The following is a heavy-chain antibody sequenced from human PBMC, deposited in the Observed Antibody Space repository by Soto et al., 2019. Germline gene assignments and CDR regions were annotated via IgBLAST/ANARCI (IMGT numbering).Heavy chain of an antibody. Sequence: SVKVSCKSSGGTFSSYSISWVRQAPGQGLEWMGGIIPIVGTANYAQKFQGRVTITADESTSTAYMELSSLRSEDTAVYYCASYDSSGYSYYFDYWGQGTLDTVSS. CDR2: IIPIVGTA. J-gene: IGHJ4*02. V-gene: IGHV1-69*13. D-gene: IGHD3-22*01. CDR3: ASYDSSGYSYYFDY. CDR1: GGTFSSYS.